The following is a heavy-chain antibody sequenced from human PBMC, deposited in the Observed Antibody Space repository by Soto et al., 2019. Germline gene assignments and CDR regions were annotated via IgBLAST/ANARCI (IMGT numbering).Heavy chain of an antibody. Sequence: QVQLVESGGGVVQPWRSLRLSCAASGFTFSSYAMHWVRQAPGKGLEWVAVISYDGSNKYYADSVKGRFTISRDNSKNTLYLQMNSLRAEDTAVYYCARDAGYGSGSYQADGMDVWGQGTTVTVSS. J-gene: IGHJ6*02. D-gene: IGHD3-10*01. V-gene: IGHV3-30-3*01. CDR3: ARDAGYGSGSYQADGMDV. CDR1: GFTFSSYA. CDR2: ISYDGSNK.